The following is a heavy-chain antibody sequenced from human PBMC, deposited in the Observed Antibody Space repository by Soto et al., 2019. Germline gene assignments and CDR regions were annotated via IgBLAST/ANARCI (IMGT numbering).Heavy chain of an antibody. D-gene: IGHD2-15*01. CDR1: GFTFDDYD. CDR2: VTRGGSA. CDR3: AKDDCSICNGPAYNFDMDV. Sequence: GGSLRLSCAASGFTFDDYDMNWVRQGPGGLEWVSGVTRGGSAYYADSVKGRFTISRDNSKNTVFLQMNSLRAEDTAIYYCAKDDCSICNGPAYNFDMDVWGQGTTVTVSS. V-gene: IGHV3-23*01. J-gene: IGHJ6*02.